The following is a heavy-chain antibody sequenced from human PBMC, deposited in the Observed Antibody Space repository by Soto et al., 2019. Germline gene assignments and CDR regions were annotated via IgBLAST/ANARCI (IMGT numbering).Heavy chain of an antibody. CDR3: ARDFGSGADAFDI. CDR1: GFTFSDYY. CDR2: ISSSGTYI. J-gene: IGHJ3*02. Sequence: QVQLVESGGGLVKPGGSLRLSCAASGFTFSDYYMSWIRQAPGKGLAWISYISSSGTYIYYADSVKGRFTISRDNTKKSLYLQRSSLRADVTALYYCARDFGSGADAFDIWGQGALVSVSS. V-gene: IGHV3-11*01. D-gene: IGHD3-10*01.